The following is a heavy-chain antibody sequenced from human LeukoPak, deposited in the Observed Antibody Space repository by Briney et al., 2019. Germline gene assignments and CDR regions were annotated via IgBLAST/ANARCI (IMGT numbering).Heavy chain of an antibody. CDR3: ARGDYDFWSGYLASYYYYYMDV. Sequence: GGSLRLSCAASGFTVSSNYMSWVRQAPGKGLEWVSVIYSGGSTYYSDSVKGRFTISRDNSKNTLYLQMNSLRAEDTAVYYCARGDYDFWSGYLASYYYYYMDVWGKGTTVTVSS. V-gene: IGHV3-53*01. CDR2: IYSGGST. D-gene: IGHD3-3*01. J-gene: IGHJ6*03. CDR1: GFTVSSNY.